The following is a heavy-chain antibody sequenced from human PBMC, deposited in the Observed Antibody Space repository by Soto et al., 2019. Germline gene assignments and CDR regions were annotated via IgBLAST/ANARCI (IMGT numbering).Heavy chain of an antibody. D-gene: IGHD3-10*01. CDR2: ISAYNGNT. CDR1: GYTFTSYG. Sequence: ASVKVSCKASGYTFTSYGISWVRQAPGQGLEWMGWISAYNGNTNYAQKLQGRVTMTTETSTSTAYMELRSLRSDDTAVYYCATGRRGYDAFDIWGQGTMVTVSS. J-gene: IGHJ3*02. CDR3: ATGRRGYDAFDI. V-gene: IGHV1-18*01.